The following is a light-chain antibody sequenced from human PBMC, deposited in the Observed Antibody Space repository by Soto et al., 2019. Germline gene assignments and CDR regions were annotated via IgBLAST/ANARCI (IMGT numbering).Light chain of an antibody. Sequence: QSALTQPLSVSGSPGQSVTISCTGTSRDVGGYNFVSWYQQYPGKAPSLLIYDVNQRPPGVPGRFSGSKSGNTASLTISGLQVEFEADYSCCPYAGDLYVSGPGPKLTV. CDR3: CPYAGDLYV. V-gene: IGLV2-11*01. J-gene: IGLJ1*01. CDR1: SRDVGGYNF. CDR2: DVN.